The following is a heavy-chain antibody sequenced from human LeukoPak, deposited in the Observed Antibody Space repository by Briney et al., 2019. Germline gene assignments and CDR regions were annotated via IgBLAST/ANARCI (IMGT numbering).Heavy chain of an antibody. CDR3: ARDIYGGNEGFGY. J-gene: IGHJ4*02. CDR2: IKQDGSEK. D-gene: IGHD4-23*01. CDR1: GFTFSSYW. Sequence: GESLRLSCAASGFTFSSYWMSWVRQAPGKGLEWVANIKQDGSEKYYVDSVKGRFTISRDNAKNSLYLQMISLRVEDTAVYYCARDIYGGNEGFGYWGQGTLVTVSS. V-gene: IGHV3-7*01.